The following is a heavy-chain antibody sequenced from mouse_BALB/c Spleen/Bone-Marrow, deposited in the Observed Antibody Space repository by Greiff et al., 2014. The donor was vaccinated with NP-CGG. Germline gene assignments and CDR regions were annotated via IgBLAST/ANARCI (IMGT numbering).Heavy chain of an antibody. CDR1: GYSITSGYS. Sequence: SLSLTCTVTGYSITSGYSWHWIRQFPGNKLEWMGYIHYSGSTNYNPSLKSRISITRDTSKNQFFLQLNSGTTEDTAEDYWARREGKHAAWFAYWGKGTLGTVYA. J-gene: IGHJ3*01. V-gene: IGHV3-1*02. CDR3: ARREGKHAAWFAY. CDR2: IHYSGST. D-gene: IGHD2-1*01.